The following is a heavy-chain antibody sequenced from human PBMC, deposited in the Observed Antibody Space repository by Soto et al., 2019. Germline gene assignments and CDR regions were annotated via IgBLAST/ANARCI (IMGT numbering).Heavy chain of an antibody. CDR1: GFTFSSSV. Sequence: PGGSLRLSCAASGFTFSSSVMSWVRQSPGKGREWVSGIGGSGVSTHYADSVKDRSTISSKDTKTTVNLQMTSLRDGTTAVYYCANIGGLRFLECVVASYGMDVWGQGPTITVSS. CDR3: ANIGGLRFLECVVASYGMDV. J-gene: IGHJ6*02. D-gene: IGHD3-3*01. V-gene: IGHV3-23*01. CDR2: IGGSGVST.